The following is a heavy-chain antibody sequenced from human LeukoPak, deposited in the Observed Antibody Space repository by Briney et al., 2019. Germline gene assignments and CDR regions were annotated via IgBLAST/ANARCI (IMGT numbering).Heavy chain of an antibody. J-gene: IGHJ4*02. CDR1: GFTFSSYA. V-gene: IGHV3-23*01. D-gene: IGHD3-9*01. CDR3: AKDLDDILTGIQIDY. Sequence: GGSLRLSCAASGFTFSSYAMSWVRQAPGNGLEWVSAISGSGGSTYYADSVKGRFTISRDNSKNTLYLQMNSLRAEDTAVYYCAKDLDDILTGIQIDYWGQGTLVTVSS. CDR2: ISGSGGST.